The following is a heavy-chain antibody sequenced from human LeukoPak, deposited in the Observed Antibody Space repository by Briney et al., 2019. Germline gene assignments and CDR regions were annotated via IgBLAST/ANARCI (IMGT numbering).Heavy chain of an antibody. Sequence: SETLSLTCTVSGGSINTYYWSWIRQPPGKGLEWIGYLYNSGTTNYNPSLKSRVSISGDTSKNQFSLKLISVTAADTAVYYCARRGVKTTRFGYWGQGILVTVFS. CDR2: LYNSGTT. CDR1: GGSINTYY. CDR3: ARRGVKTTRFGY. V-gene: IGHV4-59*01. D-gene: IGHD1-1*01. J-gene: IGHJ4*02.